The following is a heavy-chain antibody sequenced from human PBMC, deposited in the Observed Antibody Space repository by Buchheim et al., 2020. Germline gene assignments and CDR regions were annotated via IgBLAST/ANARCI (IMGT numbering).Heavy chain of an antibody. J-gene: IGHJ5*02. D-gene: IGHD6-19*01. Sequence: QVQLQESGRGLVKPSETLSLTCSVSGVFVNSGSYYWRWIRQPAGEGLEWIGYISYSGSTKFNPSLKSRVITSIDTYKNQFSLELRSVTAVDTAVYYCARPPVADKVGWFDPWGQGIL. V-gene: IGHV4-61*10. CDR2: ISYSGST. CDR1: GVFVNSGSYY. CDR3: ARPPVADKVGWFDP.